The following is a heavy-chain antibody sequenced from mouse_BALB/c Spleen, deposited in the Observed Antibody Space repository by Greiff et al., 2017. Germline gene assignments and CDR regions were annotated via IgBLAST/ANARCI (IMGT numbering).Heavy chain of an antibody. V-gene: IGHV1-69*01. Sequence: QVQLQQPGAELVMPGASVKMSCKASGYTFTDYWMHWVKQRPGQGLEWIGAIDTSDSYTSYNQKFKGKATLTVDESSSTAYMQLSSLTSEDSAVYYCARSRGYGNYDFAYWGQGTLVTVSA. CDR1: GYTFTDYW. CDR3: ARSRGYGNYDFAY. J-gene: IGHJ3*01. CDR2: IDTSDSYT. D-gene: IGHD2-1*01.